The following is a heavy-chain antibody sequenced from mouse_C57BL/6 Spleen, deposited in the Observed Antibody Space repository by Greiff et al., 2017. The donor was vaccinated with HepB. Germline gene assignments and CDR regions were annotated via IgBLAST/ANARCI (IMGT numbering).Heavy chain of an antibody. CDR2: IDPSDSYT. D-gene: IGHD1-1*01. Sequence: VQLQQPGAELVKPGASVKLSCKASGYTFTSYWMQWVKQRPGQGLEWIGEIDPSDSYTNYNQKFKGKATLTVDTSSSTAYMQLSSLTSEDSAVYYCARRVLLRYAMDYWGQGTSVTVSS. J-gene: IGHJ4*01. CDR1: GYTFTSYW. CDR3: ARRVLLRYAMDY. V-gene: IGHV1-50*01.